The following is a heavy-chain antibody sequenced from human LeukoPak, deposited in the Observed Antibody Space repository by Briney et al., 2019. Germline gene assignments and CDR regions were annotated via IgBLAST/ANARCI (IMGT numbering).Heavy chain of an antibody. CDR2: INPNTGNT. CDR1: GRTFSGYY. CDR3: ARANHDADLGY. D-gene: IGHD1-1*01. J-gene: IGHJ4*02. Sequence: GASVKVSCEASGRTFSGYYIHWVRQAPGQGFEWMGWINPNTGNTDYAQKFQGRVTMTRDTSIGTAYMELSRLRSDDTAVYYCARANHDADLGYWGQGTLVTASS. V-gene: IGHV1-2*02.